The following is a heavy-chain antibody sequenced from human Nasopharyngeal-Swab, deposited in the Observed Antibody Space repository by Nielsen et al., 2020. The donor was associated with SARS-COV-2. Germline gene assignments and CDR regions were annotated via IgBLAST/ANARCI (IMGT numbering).Heavy chain of an antibody. J-gene: IGHJ5*02. CDR2: INTNTGNP. CDR1: GYTFTSYA. V-gene: IGHV7-4-1*02. D-gene: IGHD3-9*01. CDR3: AGDGYFDWLALSWFDP. Sequence: ASVKVSCKASGYTFTSYAMNWVRKAPGQGLEWMGWINTNTGNPTYAQGFTGRFVFSLDTSVSTAYLQISSLKAEDTAVYYCAGDGYFDWLALSWFDPWGQGTLVTVSS.